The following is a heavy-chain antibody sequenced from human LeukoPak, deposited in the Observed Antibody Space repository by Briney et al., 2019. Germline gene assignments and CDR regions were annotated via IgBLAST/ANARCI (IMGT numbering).Heavy chain of an antibody. CDR1: GGTFSSYA. V-gene: IGHV1-69*06. CDR3: ARDLPYSSSWHDAFDI. J-gene: IGHJ3*02. D-gene: IGHD6-13*01. Sequence: ASVKVSCKASGGTFSSYAISWVRQAPGQGLEWMGGIIPIFGTANYAQKFQGRVTITADKSTSTAYMELSSLRSEDTAVYYCARDLPYSSSWHDAFDIWGQGTMVTVSS. CDR2: IIPIFGTA.